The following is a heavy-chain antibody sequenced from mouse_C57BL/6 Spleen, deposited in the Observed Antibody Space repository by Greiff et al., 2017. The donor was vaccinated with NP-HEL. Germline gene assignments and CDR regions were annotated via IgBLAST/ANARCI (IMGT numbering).Heavy chain of an antibody. CDR2: IWTGGGT. Sequence: QVQLQQSGPGLVAPSQSLSITCTVSGFSLTSYAISWVRQPPGKGLEWLGVIWTGGGTNYNSALKSRLSISKDNSKSQVFLKMNSLQTDDTARYYCARKDGSSSYWYFDVWGTGTTVTVSS. V-gene: IGHV2-9-1*01. CDR1: GFSLTSYA. CDR3: ARKDGSSSYWYFDV. D-gene: IGHD1-1*01. J-gene: IGHJ1*03.